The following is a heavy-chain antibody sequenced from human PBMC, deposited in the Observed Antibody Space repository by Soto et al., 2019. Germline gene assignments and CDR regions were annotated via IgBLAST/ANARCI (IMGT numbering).Heavy chain of an antibody. Sequence: SETLSLTCTVSGGSISSSSYYWGWIRQPPGKGLEWIGSIYYSGSTYYNPSLKSRVAISVDTSKNQFSLKLSSVTAADTAVYYCARRTELYDYVWGSRYYFDYWGQGTLVTVSS. CDR1: GGSISSSSYY. J-gene: IGHJ4*02. CDR3: ARRTELYDYVWGSRYYFDY. CDR2: IYYSGST. V-gene: IGHV4-39*01. D-gene: IGHD3-16*01.